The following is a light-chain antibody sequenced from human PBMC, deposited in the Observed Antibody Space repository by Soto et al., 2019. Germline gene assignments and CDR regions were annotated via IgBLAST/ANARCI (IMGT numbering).Light chain of an antibody. J-gene: IGKJ1*01. CDR3: QQYGSSPRT. CDR1: QSVSGY. CDR2: DIS. V-gene: IGKV3-11*01. Sequence: EIVLTQSPGTLSLSPGERATLSCRASQSVSGYLAWYQQKPGQAPRLLIYDISKRATGIPARFSGSGSATDFTLTISSLEPEDFAVYYCQQYGSSPRTFGPGTNVDSK.